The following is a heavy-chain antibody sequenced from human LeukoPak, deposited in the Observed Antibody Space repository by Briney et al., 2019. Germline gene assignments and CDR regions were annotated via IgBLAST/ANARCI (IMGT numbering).Heavy chain of an antibody. CDR3: AKDLYYDFWSGYSPGDY. V-gene: IGHV3-23*01. CDR1: GFTFSSYA. J-gene: IGHJ4*02. D-gene: IGHD3-3*01. CDR2: ISVSGGST. Sequence: GGSLRLSCAASGFTFSSYAMSWVRQAPGKGLEWVSAISVSGGSTYSADSVKGRFTISRDNSKNTLFLQMNSLGAEDTAVYYCAKDLYYDFWSGYSPGDYWGQGTLVTVSS.